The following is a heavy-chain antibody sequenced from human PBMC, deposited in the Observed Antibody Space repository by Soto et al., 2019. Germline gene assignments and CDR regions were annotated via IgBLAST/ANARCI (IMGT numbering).Heavy chain of an antibody. CDR3: ARGDYSNPLPFDY. J-gene: IGHJ4*02. Sequence: QVQLQESGPGLVKPSQTLSLTCTVSGGSISSGDYYWSWIRQPPGKGLEWIGYNYSSGSTHYNPSLKIRVTISVDTSKNQFSLKLSSVTAADTAVYYCARGDYSNPLPFDYWGQGTLVTVSS. CDR2: NYSSGST. D-gene: IGHD4-4*01. CDR1: GGSISSGDYY. V-gene: IGHV4-30-4*01.